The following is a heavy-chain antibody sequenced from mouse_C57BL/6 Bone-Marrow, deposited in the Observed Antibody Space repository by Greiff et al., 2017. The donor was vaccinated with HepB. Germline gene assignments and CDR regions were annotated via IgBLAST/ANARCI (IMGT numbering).Heavy chain of an antibody. Sequence: QVQLQQPGAELVKPGASVKLSCKASGYTFTSYWMHWVKQRPGQGLEWIGMIHPNSGSTNYNEKFKSKATLTVDKTSSTAYMQRSSLTSADSAVYYGARRGSSGTFAYWGRGTRVTVSA. CDR3: ARRGSSGTFAY. CDR2: IHPNSGST. D-gene: IGHD3-2*02. CDR1: GYTFTSYW. V-gene: IGHV1-64*01. J-gene: IGHJ3*01.